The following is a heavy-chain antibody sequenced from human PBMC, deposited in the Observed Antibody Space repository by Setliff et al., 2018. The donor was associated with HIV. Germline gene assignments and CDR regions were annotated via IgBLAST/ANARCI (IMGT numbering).Heavy chain of an antibody. J-gene: IGHJ4*02. Sequence: SETLSLTCTVSGGSISSGDYYWSWIRQPPGKGLEWIGYIYYSGSTYYNPSFKSRLTILVDTSKNQFSLKLSSVTAADTAVYYCARITPYGSGYYWGQGTLVTVSS. CDR2: IYYSGST. D-gene: IGHD3-10*01. V-gene: IGHV4-30-4*08. CDR3: ARITPYGSGYY. CDR1: GGSISSGDYY.